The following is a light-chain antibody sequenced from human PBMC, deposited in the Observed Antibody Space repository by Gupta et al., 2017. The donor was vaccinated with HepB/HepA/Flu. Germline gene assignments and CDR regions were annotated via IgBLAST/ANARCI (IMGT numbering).Light chain of an antibody. Sequence: DIQMTQSPSSLSASIGDRVSITCQASQDISNYLNWYQQKPGKAPKLLIYDASNLATGVPSRFSGSGSGTYVTFTINSRQPEDIATYYCQKYDNVPSLTFGGGTKVEIK. V-gene: IGKV1-33*01. CDR2: DAS. CDR3: QKYDNVPSLT. CDR1: QDISNY. J-gene: IGKJ4*01.